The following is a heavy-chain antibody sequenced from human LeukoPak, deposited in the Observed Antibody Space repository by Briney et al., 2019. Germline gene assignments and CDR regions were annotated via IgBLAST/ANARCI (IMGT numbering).Heavy chain of an antibody. J-gene: IGHJ4*02. CDR2: ISAYNGNT. CDR3: ARAHYGSGFLDYFDS. CDR1: GYTFTSYG. D-gene: IGHD3-10*01. Sequence: ASVKVSCKASGYTFTSYGISWVRQAPGQGLEWMGWISAYNGNTNYAQKLQGRVTMTTDTSTSTAYMELRSLRSDDTAVYYCARAHYGSGFLDYFDSWGQGTLVTVSS. V-gene: IGHV1-18*01.